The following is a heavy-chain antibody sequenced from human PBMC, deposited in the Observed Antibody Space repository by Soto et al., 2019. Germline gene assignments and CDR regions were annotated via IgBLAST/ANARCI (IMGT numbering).Heavy chain of an antibody. Sequence: AEVKKPGSSVKVSCKASGGTFSSYAISWVRQAPGQGLEWMGGIIPIFGTGNYAQKFQGRVTTTPDKSTSTAYMELSSLRSEDTAVYYCARARTSSCPVGCWFDPWGQGTLVTVSS. CDR2: IIPIFGTG. CDR3: ARARTSSCPVGCWFDP. D-gene: IGHD2-15*01. V-gene: IGHV1-69*06. J-gene: IGHJ5*02. CDR1: GGTFSSYA.